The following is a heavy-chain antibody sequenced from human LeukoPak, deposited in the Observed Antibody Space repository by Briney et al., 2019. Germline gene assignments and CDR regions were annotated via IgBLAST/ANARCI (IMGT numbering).Heavy chain of an antibody. D-gene: IGHD3-22*01. CDR1: GFMFTSYW. J-gene: IGHJ4*02. CDR3: ARDVWKNEYDSCGYHY. V-gene: IGHV3-7*01. Sequence: PGGSLRLSCAASGFMFTSYWMSWVRQAPGKGLEWVANIKQDGTEKFYVDPVKGRFTISRDNAKNSLFLQLDSLRAEDSAVYYCARDVWKNEYDSCGYHYWGQGTLVTVSS. CDR2: IKQDGTEK.